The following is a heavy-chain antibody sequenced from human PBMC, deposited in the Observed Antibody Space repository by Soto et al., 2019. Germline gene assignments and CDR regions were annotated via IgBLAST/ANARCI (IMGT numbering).Heavy chain of an antibody. CDR3: ARDYYDRSGHSHSSVY. J-gene: IGHJ4*02. CDR2: ISGSGGST. CDR1: GFTFSSYA. V-gene: IGHV3-23*01. Sequence: PGGSLRLSCAASGFTFSSYAMSWVRQAPGKGLEWVSAISGSGGSTYYADSMKGRFTISRDNSKNALSLQMNSLRAEDTAVYYCARDYYDRSGHSHSSVYWGQGTLVTVSS. D-gene: IGHD3-22*01.